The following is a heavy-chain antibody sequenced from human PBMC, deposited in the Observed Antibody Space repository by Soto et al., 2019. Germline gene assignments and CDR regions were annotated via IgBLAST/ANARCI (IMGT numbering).Heavy chain of an antibody. V-gene: IGHV4-59*01. Sequence: ETLSLTCTVSGVSISSYYWSWIRHPPGKGLEYIGYIYYTGSTKYNPSLKSRVTISVDTSKNQFSLTLTSMTAADMAVYSCARGDVVVPAAWFDPWGKGSLVTAS. CDR2: IYYTGST. CDR3: ARGDVVVPAAWFDP. D-gene: IGHD2-2*01. J-gene: IGHJ5*02. CDR1: GVSISSYY.